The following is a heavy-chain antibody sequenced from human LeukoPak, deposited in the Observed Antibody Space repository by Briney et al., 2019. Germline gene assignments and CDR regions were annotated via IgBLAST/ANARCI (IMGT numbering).Heavy chain of an antibody. J-gene: IGHJ3*02. Sequence: SETLSLTCAVYGGSFSGYYWSWIRQPPGKGLEWIGEINHSGSTNYNSSLKSRVTISVDTSKNQFSLKLSSVTAADTAVYYCARGPGYSSTTDAFEIWGQGTMVTVSS. V-gene: IGHV4-34*01. CDR2: INHSGST. D-gene: IGHD6-13*01. CDR1: GGSFSGYY. CDR3: ARGPGYSSTTDAFEI.